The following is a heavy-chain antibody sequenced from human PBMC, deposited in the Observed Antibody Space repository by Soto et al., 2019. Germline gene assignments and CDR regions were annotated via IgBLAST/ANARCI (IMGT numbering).Heavy chain of an antibody. V-gene: IGHV3-15*07. CDR2: IKSKTDGGTT. J-gene: IGHJ4*02. Sequence: GGSLRLSCAASGFTFSNAWMNWVRQAPGKGLEWVGRIKSKTDGGTTDYDAPVKDRFTISRDDSKNTLYLQMNSLKTEDTVVYYCTTTGPDYYYGSGSYDYWGQGTLVTVSS. D-gene: IGHD3-10*01. CDR3: TTTGPDYYYGSGSYDY. CDR1: GFTFSNAW.